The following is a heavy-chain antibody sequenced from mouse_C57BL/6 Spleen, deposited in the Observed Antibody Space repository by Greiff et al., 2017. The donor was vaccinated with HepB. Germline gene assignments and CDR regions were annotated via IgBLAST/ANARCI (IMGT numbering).Heavy chain of an antibody. CDR1: GYTFTEYT. CDR3: ARHEEEGYGNAGYFDV. CDR2: VYPGSGRI. J-gene: IGHJ1*03. Sequence: VQLVESGAELVKPGASVKLSCKASGYTFTEYTIHWVKQRSGQGLEWIGWVYPGSGRIKYNEKFKDKATLNADKSSSTVYMKLSRLKYEDSAVYFCARHEEEGYGNAGYFDVWGTGTTVTVSS. V-gene: IGHV1-62-2*01. D-gene: IGHD2-1*01.